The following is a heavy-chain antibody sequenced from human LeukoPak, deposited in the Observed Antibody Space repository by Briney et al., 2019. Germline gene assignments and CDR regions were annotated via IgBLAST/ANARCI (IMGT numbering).Heavy chain of an antibody. CDR1: GGSSSGYY. CDR2: INHSGST. V-gene: IGHV4-34*01. J-gene: IGHJ4*02. CDR3: ARASVWFGELPFDF. Sequence: PSETLSLTCAVYGGSSSGYYWSWIRQPPGKGLEWIGEINHSGSTNYNPSLKSRVTISVDTSKNQFSLKLSSVTAADTAVYYCARASVWFGELPFDFWGQGTLVTVSS. D-gene: IGHD3-10*01.